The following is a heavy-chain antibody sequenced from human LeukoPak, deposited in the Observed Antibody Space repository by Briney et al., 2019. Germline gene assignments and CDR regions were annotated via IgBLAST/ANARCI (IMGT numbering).Heavy chain of an antibody. J-gene: IGHJ4*02. CDR3: VRGGVDY. D-gene: IGHD3-16*01. CDR2: INGDGGST. CDR1: GFSFSTYW. V-gene: IGHV3-74*01. Sequence: PGGSLRRSCAASGFSFSTYWIHWVRQVPGKGLVWVSRINGDGGSTDYADSVKGRFTISRDNAKNTLYLQMNSLRAEDTAVYYCVRGGVDYWGQGTLVTVSS.